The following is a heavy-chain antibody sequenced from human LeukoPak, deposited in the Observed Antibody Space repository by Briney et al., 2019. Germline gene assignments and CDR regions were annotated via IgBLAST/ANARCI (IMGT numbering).Heavy chain of an antibody. Sequence: GGSLRLSCAASGFTFSSYGMHWVRQAPGKGLEWVAVIWYDGSNKYYADPVKGRFTISRDNSKNTLYLQMNSLRAEDTAVYYCARDNYDFWSFNWFDHWGQGTLVTVSS. V-gene: IGHV3-33*01. J-gene: IGHJ5*02. CDR1: GFTFSSYG. D-gene: IGHD3-3*01. CDR2: IWYDGSNK. CDR3: ARDNYDFWSFNWFDH.